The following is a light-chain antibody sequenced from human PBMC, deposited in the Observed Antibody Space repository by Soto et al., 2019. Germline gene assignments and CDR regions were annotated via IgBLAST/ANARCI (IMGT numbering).Light chain of an antibody. CDR2: EAS. J-gene: IGLJ1*01. V-gene: IGLV2-23*01. CDR1: SSDVGSHNL. Sequence: QSVLTQPASVSGSPGQSITISCTGTSSDVGSHNLVSWYQQYPGKAPKLIIFEASKRPSGVSNRFSGSKSGSTASLTTSGLQDEDEADYYCCSNAAGSTYVFGTGTKVTVL. CDR3: CSNAAGSTYV.